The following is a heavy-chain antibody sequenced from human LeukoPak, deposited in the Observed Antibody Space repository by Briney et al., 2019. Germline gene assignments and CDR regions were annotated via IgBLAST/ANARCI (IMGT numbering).Heavy chain of an antibody. CDR3: ANLPERPRYCSGGSCYSAANY. CDR2: IRYDGSNK. D-gene: IGHD2-15*01. J-gene: IGHJ4*02. CDR1: GFTFSSYG. V-gene: IGHV3-30*02. Sequence: GGSLRLSCAASGFTFSSYGMHWVRQAPGKGLEWVAFIRYDGSNKYYADSVKGRFTISRDNSKNTLYLQMNSLRAEDTAVYYCANLPERPRYCSGGSCYSAANYWGQGTLVTVSS.